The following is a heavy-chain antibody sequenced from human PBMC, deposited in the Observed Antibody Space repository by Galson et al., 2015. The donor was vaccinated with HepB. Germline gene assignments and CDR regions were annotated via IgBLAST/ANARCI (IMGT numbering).Heavy chain of an antibody. CDR3: AKDRHSSSWYYGMDV. V-gene: IGHV3-30*02. CDR1: GFTFSSYG. J-gene: IGHJ6*02. CDR2: IRYDGSNK. D-gene: IGHD6-13*01. Sequence: SLRLSCAASGFTFSSYGMHWVRQAPGKGLEWVAFIRYDGSNKYYADSVKGRFTISRDNSKNTLYLQMNSLRAEDTAVYYGAKDRHSSSWYYGMDVWGQGTTVTVSS.